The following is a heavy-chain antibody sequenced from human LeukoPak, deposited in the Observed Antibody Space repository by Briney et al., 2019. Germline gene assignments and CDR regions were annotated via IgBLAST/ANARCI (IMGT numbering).Heavy chain of an antibody. CDR3: ARDNTSSGWVFWFDP. Sequence: SETLSPTCTVSGGSISSYYWSWIRQPPGKGLEWIGYIYYSGSTNYNPSLKSRVTISVDTSKNQFSLKLSSVTAADTAVYYCARDNTSSGWVFWFDPWGQGTLVTVSS. CDR1: GGSISSYY. CDR2: IYYSGST. D-gene: IGHD6-19*01. V-gene: IGHV4-59*01. J-gene: IGHJ5*02.